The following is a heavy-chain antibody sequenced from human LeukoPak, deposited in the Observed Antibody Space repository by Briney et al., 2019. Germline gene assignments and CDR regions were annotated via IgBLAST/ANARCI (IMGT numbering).Heavy chain of an antibody. Sequence: SETLSLTCTVSGDSIGSYYWSWIRQSAGKRLEWIGRMYSSGTTDYNPSLQSRVTMSIDTSKNQFSLKLNSVTAADTAVYYCARDRHLGYFYDFWSGHFVLDYWGQGTLVTVSS. D-gene: IGHD3-3*01. CDR1: GDSIGSYY. CDR2: MYSSGTT. J-gene: IGHJ4*02. V-gene: IGHV4-4*07. CDR3: ARDRHLGYFYDFWSGHFVLDY.